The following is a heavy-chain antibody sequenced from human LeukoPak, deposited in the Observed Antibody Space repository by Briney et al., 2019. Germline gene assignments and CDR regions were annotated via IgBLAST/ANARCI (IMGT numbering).Heavy chain of an antibody. CDR3: ARDEVVVTAIHYYYMDV. V-gene: IGHV1-2*02. Sequence: ASVKVSCKASGYTFTGHYMHWVRQAPGQGLEWMGWINPNSGGTNYAQKFQGRVTMTRDTSISTAYMELSRLRSDDTAVYYCARDEVVVTAIHYYYMDVWGKGTTVTVSS. CDR1: GYTFTGHY. D-gene: IGHD2-21*02. J-gene: IGHJ6*03. CDR2: INPNSGGT.